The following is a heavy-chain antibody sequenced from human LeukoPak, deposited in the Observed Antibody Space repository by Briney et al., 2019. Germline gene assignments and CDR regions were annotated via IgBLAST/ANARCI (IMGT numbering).Heavy chain of an antibody. CDR3: AREPYYYGSGSYYTPFDY. V-gene: IGHV1-2*04. Sequence: ASVKVSCKASGYTFTGYYMHWVRQAPGQGLEWMGWINPNSGGTNYAQKFQGWVTMTRDTSISTAYMELSRLRSDDTAVYYCAREPYYYGSGSYYTPFDYWGQGTLVTVSS. J-gene: IGHJ4*02. CDR2: INPNSGGT. D-gene: IGHD3-10*01. CDR1: GYTFTGYY.